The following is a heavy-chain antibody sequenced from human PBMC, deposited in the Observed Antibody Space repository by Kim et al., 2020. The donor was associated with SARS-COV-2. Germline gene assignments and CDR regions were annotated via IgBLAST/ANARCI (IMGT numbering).Heavy chain of an antibody. Sequence: SEPLSLTCTVSGGSVSSGSYYWSWIRQPPGKGLEWFGYIYHSGRTTYNPSLKSRVTISVDPSKNQFSLKLSSVTAADTAVYYCARVPETDYYVWGSYRSNYGMDVWGQGTTVTVSS. V-gene: IGHV4-61*01. D-gene: IGHD3-16*02. J-gene: IGHJ6*02. CDR2: IYHSGRT. CDR3: ARVPETDYYVWGSYRSNYGMDV. CDR1: GGSVSSGSYY.